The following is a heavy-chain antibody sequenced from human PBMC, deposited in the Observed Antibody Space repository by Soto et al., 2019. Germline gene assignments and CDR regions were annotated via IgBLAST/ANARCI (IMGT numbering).Heavy chain of an antibody. D-gene: IGHD3-3*01. J-gene: IGHJ6*02. Sequence: SETLSLTCTVSGGSISSYYWSWIRQPAGKGLEWIGRIYTSGSTNYNPSLKSRVTMSVDTSKNQFSLKLSSVTAADTAVYYCAREARYDFWSGRSPYYGMDVWGQGTTVTVSS. V-gene: IGHV4-4*07. CDR1: GGSISSYY. CDR2: IYTSGST. CDR3: AREARYDFWSGRSPYYGMDV.